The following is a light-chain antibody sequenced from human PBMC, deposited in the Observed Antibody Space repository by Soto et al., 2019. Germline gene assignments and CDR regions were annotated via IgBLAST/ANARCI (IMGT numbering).Light chain of an antibody. J-gene: IGLJ1*01. CDR1: SSDIGGYNY. Sequence: QSALTQPASVSGSPGQSITISCTGTSSDIGGYNYVSWYQQHPGKAPKLIIYDVSDRPSGVSNRFSGSKSGNTASLTISGLQAEDEADYYCSSYTGSSTLYVFGTGTK. V-gene: IGLV2-14*01. CDR3: SSYTGSSTLYV. CDR2: DVS.